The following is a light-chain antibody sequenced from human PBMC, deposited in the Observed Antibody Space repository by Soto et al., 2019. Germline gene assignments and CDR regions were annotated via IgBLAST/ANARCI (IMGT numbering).Light chain of an antibody. CDR2: DAS. CDR3: QQYNSYRT. CDR1: ESISIW. V-gene: IGKV1-5*01. Sequence: DIELTKSPSTLSASVGDRVTITCRARESISIWLAWYQQKPGKEPKLLIYDASILESGVPSRFSGSGSGTEFTLTISSLQPDDSATYYCQQYNSYRTFGQGTRLEIK. J-gene: IGKJ5*01.